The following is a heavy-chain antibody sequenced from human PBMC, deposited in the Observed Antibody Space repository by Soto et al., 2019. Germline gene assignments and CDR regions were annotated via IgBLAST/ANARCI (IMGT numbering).Heavy chain of an antibody. D-gene: IGHD2-8*01. J-gene: IGHJ6*02. CDR3: ARGCVNGVCYREDLYYGMDV. CDR1: GFAFSTYN. CDR2: ISRSSDYI. V-gene: IGHV3-21*01. Sequence: EVQLVESGGGLVKPGGSLRLSCAASGFAFSTYNMNWVRQAPGKGLEWVSSISRSSDYIYDADSVKGRFTVSRDDAQNSLYLKMNSLRAEDTAVYYCARGCVNGVCYREDLYYGMDVWGQGTTVTVSS.